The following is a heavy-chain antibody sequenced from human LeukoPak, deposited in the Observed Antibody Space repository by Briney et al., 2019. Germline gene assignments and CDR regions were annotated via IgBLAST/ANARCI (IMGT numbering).Heavy chain of an antibody. J-gene: IGHJ4*02. D-gene: IGHD4-17*01. Sequence: SETLSLTCAVYGGSFSVYYWSWIRQPPGKGLEWIGEINHSGSTNYNTSLKSRVTISVDTSKNQFSLKLSSVTAADTAVYYCARGNGDFSPHIDYWGQGTLVTVSS. CDR2: INHSGST. CDR1: GGSFSVYY. V-gene: IGHV4-34*01. CDR3: ARGNGDFSPHIDY.